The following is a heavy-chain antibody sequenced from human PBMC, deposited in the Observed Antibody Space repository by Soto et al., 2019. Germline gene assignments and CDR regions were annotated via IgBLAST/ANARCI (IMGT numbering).Heavy chain of an antibody. CDR1: GFSVSDYF. CDR2: ITGNGGSI. V-gene: IGHV3-11*01. Sequence: AGSLRLSCAASGFSVSDYFMSWIRQAPGKGLEWVSYITGNGGSIYYADSVKGRFTISRDNSKNTLYLQMNSLRAEDTAVYYCAKDWLTGGFLDYWGQGTLVTVSS. CDR3: AKDWLTGGFLDY. D-gene: IGHD3-22*01. J-gene: IGHJ4*02.